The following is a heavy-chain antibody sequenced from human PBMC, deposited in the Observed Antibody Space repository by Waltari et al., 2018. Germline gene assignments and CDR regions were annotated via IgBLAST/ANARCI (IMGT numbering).Heavy chain of an antibody. Sequence: QLQLQESGPGLVEPSETLSLTCTASGDSISNNNYYWGWIRQPRGTGLQWIGSIHYLWGTYYSSSLKSRVLLSVDTSNKPFPLRPAPVTPAEPGINFWARNQRGWFDAFDIWGQGTAVTVPS. CDR2: IHYLWGT. CDR1: GDSISNNNYY. J-gene: IGHJ3*02. CDR3: ARNQRGWFDAFDI. D-gene: IGHD6-19*01. V-gene: IGHV4-39*07.